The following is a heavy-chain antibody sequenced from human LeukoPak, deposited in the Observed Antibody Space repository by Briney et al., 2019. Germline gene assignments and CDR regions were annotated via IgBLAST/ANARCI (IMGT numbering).Heavy chain of an antibody. J-gene: IGHJ4*02. CDR3: ARVGRRAVADY. CDR1: RGSISSGDYY. Sequence: SETLSLTCSVSRGSISSGDYYWGWIRQPPGRGLEWIASIHYSETAYYNPSLKSRVTISVDTSKNDFSLKLSSVTAADTAVYYCARVGRRAVADYWGQGTLVTVSS. CDR2: IHYSETA. D-gene: IGHD6-19*01. V-gene: IGHV4-39*02.